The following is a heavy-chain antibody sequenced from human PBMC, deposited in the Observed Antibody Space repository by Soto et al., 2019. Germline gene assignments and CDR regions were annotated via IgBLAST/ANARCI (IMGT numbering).Heavy chain of an antibody. J-gene: IGHJ5*02. Sequence: GGSLRLSCNCSGFRFSEHAMTWVRQAPGKGLEWVGFIRNTPYGGTTDYAASVRGRFTISRDDSASIAYLQMNSLKTEASGLYYCSRGSFGYYGPWGPGTLVTVSS. CDR1: GFRFSEHA. CDR3: SRGSFGYYGP. D-gene: IGHD2-2*03. CDR2: IRNTPYGGTT. V-gene: IGHV3-49*04.